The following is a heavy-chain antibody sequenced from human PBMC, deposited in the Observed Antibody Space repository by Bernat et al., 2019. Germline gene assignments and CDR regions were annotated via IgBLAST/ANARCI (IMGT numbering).Heavy chain of an antibody. J-gene: IGHJ4*02. CDR2: ISGRGGST. CDR3: AKENTWDVDTAMPGDY. CDR1: GFTFSSYA. Sequence: EVQLLESGGGLVQPGGSLRLSCAASGFTFSSYAMSWVRQAPGKGLGWVSAISGRGGSTYYAESGKGRFTSARDNSKNTLYLQMNSLRAEDTAVYYCAKENTWDVDTAMPGDYWGQGTLVTVSS. D-gene: IGHD5-18*01. V-gene: IGHV3-23*01.